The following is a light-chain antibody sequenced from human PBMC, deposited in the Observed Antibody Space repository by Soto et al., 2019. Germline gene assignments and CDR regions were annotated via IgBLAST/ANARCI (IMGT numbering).Light chain of an antibody. CDR1: QDISNS. J-gene: IGKJ3*01. CDR3: QRYKSAPPLFT. Sequence: DIQMTQSPSSLSASVGDRVTITCRASQDISNSLAWYQQKPGKVPKLVIYAASTLQSGVPSRFSGSGSGTDFTLTISSLQPEDVATYYCQRYKSAPPLFTFGPGTKVESK. CDR2: AAS. V-gene: IGKV1-27*01.